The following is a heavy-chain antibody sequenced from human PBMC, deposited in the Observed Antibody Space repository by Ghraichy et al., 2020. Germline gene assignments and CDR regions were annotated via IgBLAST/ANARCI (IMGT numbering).Heavy chain of an antibody. J-gene: IGHJ6*03. Sequence: ASVKVSCKASGYTFTSYDINWVRQATGQGLEWMGWMNPNSGNTGYAQKFQGRVTMTRNTSISTAYMELSSLRSEDTAVYYCARRAGGYDFWSGISRYYMDVWGKGTTVTVSS. CDR2: MNPNSGNT. CDR1: GYTFTSYD. CDR3: ARRAGGYDFWSGISRYYMDV. V-gene: IGHV1-8*02. D-gene: IGHD3-3*01.